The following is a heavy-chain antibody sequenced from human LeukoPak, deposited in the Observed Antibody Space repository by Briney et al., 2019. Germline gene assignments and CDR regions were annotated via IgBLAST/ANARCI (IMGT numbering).Heavy chain of an antibody. CDR1: GYTFTSYY. V-gene: IGHV1-46*01. CDR3: AREYSSGWEP. CDR2: INPNGGST. J-gene: IGHJ5*02. Sequence: ASVNVSCKASGYTFTSYYMDWVRQAPGQGLEWMGIINPNGGSTTYAQKFQGRVTMTRDTSTSTVYMELSSLRSEDTAVYYCAREYSSGWEPWGQGTLVTVSS. D-gene: IGHD6-19*01.